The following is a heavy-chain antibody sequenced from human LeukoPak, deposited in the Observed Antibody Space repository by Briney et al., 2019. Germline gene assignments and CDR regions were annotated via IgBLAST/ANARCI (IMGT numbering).Heavy chain of an antibody. Sequence: ASVKVSCKASGYTFTGYYMHWVRQAPGQGLEWMGWINPNSGGAKYAQNFQGRVIMTTDTSISTAYMELTSLRSDDTAVYYCARSSPPTYYHFYYYMDVWGKGTTVTVSS. CDR3: ARSSPPTYYHFYYYMDV. D-gene: IGHD6-13*01. CDR2: INPNSGGA. CDR1: GYTFTGYY. V-gene: IGHV1-2*02. J-gene: IGHJ6*03.